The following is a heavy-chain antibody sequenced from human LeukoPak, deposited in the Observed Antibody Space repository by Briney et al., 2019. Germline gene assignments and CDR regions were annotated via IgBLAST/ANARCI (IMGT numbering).Heavy chain of an antibody. Sequence: GGSLRLSCAASGFTFSSYSMNWVRQAPGKGLEWVSSISSSSSHIYYADSVKGRFTISRDNAKNSLYLQMNSLRAEDTAVYYCARGRGSGSYYGYFDYWGQGTLVTVSS. V-gene: IGHV3-21*01. J-gene: IGHJ4*02. CDR2: ISSSSSHI. CDR3: ARGRGSGSYYGYFDY. CDR1: GFTFSSYS. D-gene: IGHD1-26*01.